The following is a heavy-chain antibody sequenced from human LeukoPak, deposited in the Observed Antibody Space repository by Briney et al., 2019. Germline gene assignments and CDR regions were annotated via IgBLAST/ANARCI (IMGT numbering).Heavy chain of an antibody. CDR3: ARDLLIYDSSGYYSAGDY. V-gene: IGHV3-30-3*01. D-gene: IGHD3-22*01. CDR2: ISYDGSNK. Sequence: GRSLRLSCAASGFTFSSYAMHWVRQAPGKGLEWVAVISYDGSNKYYADSVKGRFTISRDNSKNTLYLQMNSLRAEDTAVYCCARDLLIYDSSGYYSAGDYWGQGTLVTASS. J-gene: IGHJ4*02. CDR1: GFTFSSYA.